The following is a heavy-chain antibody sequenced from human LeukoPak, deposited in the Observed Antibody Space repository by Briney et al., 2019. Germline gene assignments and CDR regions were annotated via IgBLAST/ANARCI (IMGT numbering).Heavy chain of an antibody. V-gene: IGHV1-18*01. D-gene: IGHD3-22*01. Sequence: ASVKVSCKASGYTFTSYGISWVRQAPGKGLEWVGGFDPEDGETIYAQKFQGRVTMTRDTSTSTVYMELSSLRSEDTAVYYCARVGPPYDSSGYPDYWGQGTLVTVSS. CDR1: GYTFTSYG. CDR3: ARVGPPYDSSGYPDY. CDR2: FDPEDGET. J-gene: IGHJ4*02.